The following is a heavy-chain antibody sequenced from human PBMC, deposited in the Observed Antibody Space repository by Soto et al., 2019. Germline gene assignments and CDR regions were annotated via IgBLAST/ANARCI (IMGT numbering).Heavy chain of an antibody. D-gene: IGHD3-10*01. CDR1: GASINSGDYY. J-gene: IGHJ4*02. CDR2: IYYSGST. Sequence: PSETLSLTCTVSGASINSGDYYWSWIRQPPGKGLEWIGHIYYSGSTYYNPSLKSRAGIPVDSSKSQVSLKLTSVTAADTAVYFRARILMNYYRLDCWGQGALVTVSS. CDR3: ARILMNYYRLDC. V-gene: IGHV4-30-4*01.